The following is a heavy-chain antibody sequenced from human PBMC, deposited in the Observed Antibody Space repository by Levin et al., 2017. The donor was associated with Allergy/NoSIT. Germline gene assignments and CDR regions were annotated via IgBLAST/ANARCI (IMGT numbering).Heavy chain of an antibody. Sequence: PGGSLRLSCAASGFTFSTSWMHWVRQGPGKGLVWVSHINNDGTTTSYADSVRGRFTISRDNAKNTVYLQMNSLRDEDTAVYYCATDGAWVPFHWGQGTLVTASS. CDR2: INNDGTTT. J-gene: IGHJ4*02. CDR1: GFTFSTSW. CDR3: ATDGAWVPFH. V-gene: IGHV3-74*01. D-gene: IGHD2-21*01.